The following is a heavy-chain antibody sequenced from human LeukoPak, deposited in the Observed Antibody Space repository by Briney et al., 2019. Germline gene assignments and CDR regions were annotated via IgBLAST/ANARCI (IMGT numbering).Heavy chain of an antibody. Sequence: SVKVCCKASGGTFSSYTISWVRQAPGQGLEWMGEIIPMFRTENYAQKFQGRITITMDESTSTAYMELSSLRSEDTAVYYCARDRKLGAFDIWGQGTMVTVSS. J-gene: IGHJ3*02. V-gene: IGHV1-69*05. CDR1: GGTFSSYT. CDR3: ARDRKLGAFDI. CDR2: IIPMFRTE.